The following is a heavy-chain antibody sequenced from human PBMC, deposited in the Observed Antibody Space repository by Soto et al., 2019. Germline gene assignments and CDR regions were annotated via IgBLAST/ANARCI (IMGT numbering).Heavy chain of an antibody. CDR3: ARVALYSSSWYWFDP. J-gene: IGHJ5*02. D-gene: IGHD6-13*01. CDR1: GGSVSSGSYY. CDR2: IYYSGST. Sequence: SETLSLTCTVSGGSVSSGSYYWSWIRQPPGKGLEGIGYIYYSGSTNYNPSLKSRVTISVDTSKNQFSLKLSSVTAADTAVYYCARVALYSSSWYWFDPWGQGTLVTVSS. V-gene: IGHV4-61*01.